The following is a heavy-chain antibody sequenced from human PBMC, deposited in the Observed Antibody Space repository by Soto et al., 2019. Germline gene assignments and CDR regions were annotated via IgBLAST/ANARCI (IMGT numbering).Heavy chain of an antibody. Sequence: GASVKVSCKASGYTFTGYYMHWVRQAPGQGLEWMGWINPNSGGTNYAQKFQGWVTMTRDTSISTAYMELSRLRSDDTAVYYCARALSDRDYGDYMTDAFAIWGQGTMVTVSS. CDR3: ARALSDRDYGDYMTDAFAI. D-gene: IGHD4-17*01. CDR2: INPNSGGT. V-gene: IGHV1-2*04. CDR1: GYTFTGYY. J-gene: IGHJ3*02.